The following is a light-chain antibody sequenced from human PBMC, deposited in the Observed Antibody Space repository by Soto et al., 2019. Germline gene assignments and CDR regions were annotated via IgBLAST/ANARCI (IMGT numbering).Light chain of an antibody. V-gene: IGKV1-33*01. J-gene: IGKJ4*01. Sequence: DIQLTQSPPSLSASVGDAVTITCQASQDITNYLNWYQQRSGKSPKLLIFDAANLERGVPTRCSGSGSGTHFTFTISSLQPEDVATYYCQQYENRPLTFGGGTKVE. CDR3: QQYENRPLT. CDR1: QDITNY. CDR2: DAA.